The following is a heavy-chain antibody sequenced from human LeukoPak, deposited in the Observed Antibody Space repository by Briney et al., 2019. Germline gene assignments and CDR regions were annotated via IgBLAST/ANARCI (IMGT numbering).Heavy chain of an antibody. V-gene: IGHV4-4*07. CDR3: ARQRRRLPIDY. D-gene: IGHD5-18*01. J-gene: IGHJ4*02. CDR2: IFISGTT. Sequence: PSETLSLTCSVSGGSISGYYWSWIRQPAGKGLEWIGRIFISGTTNYNPSLKSRITMSVDTSKNQFSLKLKSVTAADTAVYYCARQRRRLPIDYWGQGTLVTVSS. CDR1: GGSISGYY.